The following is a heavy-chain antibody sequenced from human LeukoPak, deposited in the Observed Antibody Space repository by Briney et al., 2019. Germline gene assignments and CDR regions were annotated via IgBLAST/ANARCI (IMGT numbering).Heavy chain of an antibody. J-gene: IGHJ5*02. CDR1: GGSISSYY. Sequence: SETLSLTCTVSGGSISSYYWSWIRQPAGKGLEWIGRIYTSGSTNYNPSLKSRVTMSVDTSKNQFSLKLSSVTAADTAVYYCARGGSSSWYFNWFDPWGQGTLVTVSS. V-gene: IGHV4-4*07. D-gene: IGHD6-13*01. CDR2: IYTSGST. CDR3: ARGGSSSWYFNWFDP.